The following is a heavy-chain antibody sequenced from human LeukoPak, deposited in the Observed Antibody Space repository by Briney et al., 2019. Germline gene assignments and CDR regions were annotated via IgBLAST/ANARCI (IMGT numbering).Heavy chain of an antibody. J-gene: IGHJ6*02. D-gene: IGHD3-22*01. Sequence: SVKVSCKASGGTFSSCAISWVRQAPGQGLEWMGGIIPIFGTANYAQKFQGRVTITADESTSTAYMELSSLRSEDTAVYYCARGLKLDSSGYYSYGMDVWGQGTTVTVSS. CDR3: ARGLKLDSSGYYSYGMDV. CDR2: IIPIFGTA. CDR1: GGTFSSCA. V-gene: IGHV1-69*13.